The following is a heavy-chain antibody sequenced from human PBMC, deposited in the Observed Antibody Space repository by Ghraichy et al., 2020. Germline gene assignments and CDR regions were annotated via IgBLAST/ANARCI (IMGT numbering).Heavy chain of an antibody. J-gene: IGHJ4*02. Sequence: GGSLRLSCAASGFAFGDYTLNWVRQAPGKGLEWVASISSSDPYTYYADSVKGRFIISRDNAEKSLFLQMNSQTAEDTAIYYCARDFRARSYIAASGIYFDYWGRGTLVTVSS. CDR2: ISSSDPYT. V-gene: IGHV3-21*01. CDR3: ARDFRARSYIAASGIYFDY. CDR1: GFAFGDYT. D-gene: IGHD6-25*01.